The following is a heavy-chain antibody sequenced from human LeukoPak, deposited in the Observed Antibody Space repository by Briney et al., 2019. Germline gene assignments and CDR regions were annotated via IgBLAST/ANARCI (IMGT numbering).Heavy chain of an antibody. Sequence: SETLSLTCTVSGGSISSHYWSWIQQPPGKGLEWIGYIYYSGSTNYNPSLKSRVTISVDTSKNQFSLKLSSVTAADTAVYYCARDLGMSIAARGFDPWGQGTLVTVSS. D-gene: IGHD6-6*01. CDR1: GGSISSHY. CDR2: IYYSGST. CDR3: ARDLGMSIAARGFDP. J-gene: IGHJ5*02. V-gene: IGHV4-59*11.